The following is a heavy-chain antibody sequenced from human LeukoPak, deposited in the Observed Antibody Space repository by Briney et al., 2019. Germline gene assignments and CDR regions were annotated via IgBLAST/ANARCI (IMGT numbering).Heavy chain of an antibody. CDR3: AKDSLGRAVVVVVAAAGSWFDP. V-gene: IGHV3-23*01. J-gene: IGHJ5*02. Sequence: GGSLRLSCAASGFTFSSYAMSWVRQAPGKGLEWVSSISGSGGDTFYAGSVKGRFTISRDNSKNTLYLQMNSLRAEDTAVYYCAKDSLGRAVVVVVAAAGSWFDPWGQGTLVTVSS. CDR2: ISGSGGDT. CDR1: GFTFSSYA. D-gene: IGHD2-15*01.